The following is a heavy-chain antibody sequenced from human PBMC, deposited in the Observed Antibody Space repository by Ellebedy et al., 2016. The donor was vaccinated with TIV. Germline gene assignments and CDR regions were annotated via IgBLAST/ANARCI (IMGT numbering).Heavy chain of an antibody. CDR3: ARIPGYSSGWYNLDY. D-gene: IGHD6-19*01. CDR1: GFTFSNYA. Sequence: PGGSLRLSCAASGFTFSNYAMHWVRQAPGKGLEWVAVISYDGSNKYYADSVKGRFTISRDNSKNTLYLQMNSLRAEDTAVYYCARIPGYSSGWYNLDYWGQGTLVTVSS. CDR2: ISYDGSNK. V-gene: IGHV3-30-3*01. J-gene: IGHJ4*02.